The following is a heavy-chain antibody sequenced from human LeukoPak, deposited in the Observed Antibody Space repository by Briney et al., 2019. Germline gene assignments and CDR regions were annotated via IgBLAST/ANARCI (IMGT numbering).Heavy chain of an antibody. CDR2: INPDGSRT. Sequence: GGSLRLSCAASGFTFSTYWVHWVRQAPGKGLVWVSRINPDGSRTDYADSVKGRFTISRDNAKNTLYLQMSSLRAEDTALYYCVKITSVTGGDCWGQGTRLTVSS. D-gene: IGHD1-1*01. V-gene: IGHV3-74*01. CDR1: GFTFSTYW. CDR3: VKITSVTGGDC. J-gene: IGHJ4*02.